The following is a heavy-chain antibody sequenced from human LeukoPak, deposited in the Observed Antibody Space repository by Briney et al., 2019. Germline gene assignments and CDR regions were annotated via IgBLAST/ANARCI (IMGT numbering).Heavy chain of an antibody. D-gene: IGHD3-10*01. J-gene: IGHJ4*02. Sequence: GGSLRLSCAASGFTFSNYWMHWVRHAPGKGLVWVSRLSGDGGTANYADSVRGRFTISRDNAKNTLYLQMNSLRAEDTAVYFCAKEGPEEYCASDSYFDYWGQGTLVTVSS. CDR1: GFTFSNYW. CDR2: LSGDGGTA. CDR3: AKEGPEEYCASDSYFDY. V-gene: IGHV3-74*01.